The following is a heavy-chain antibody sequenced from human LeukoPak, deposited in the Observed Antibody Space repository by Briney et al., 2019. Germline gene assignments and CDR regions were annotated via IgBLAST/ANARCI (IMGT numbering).Heavy chain of an antibody. V-gene: IGHV1-2*02. CDR2: INPNSGGT. Sequence: ASVKVSCKASGYTFTGYYMHWVRQAPGQGLEWMGWINPNSGGTKYARKFQGRVTMTRDTSISTVYMELSRLRSDDTAVYYCARVPMTTVTSGLERRDYWGQGTLVTVSS. CDR3: ARVPMTTVTSGLERRDY. J-gene: IGHJ4*02. CDR1: GYTFTGYY. D-gene: IGHD4-11*01.